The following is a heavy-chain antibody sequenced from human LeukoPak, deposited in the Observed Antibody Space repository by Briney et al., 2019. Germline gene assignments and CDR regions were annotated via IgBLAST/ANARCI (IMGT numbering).Heavy chain of an antibody. J-gene: IGHJ4*02. D-gene: IGHD4-11*01. V-gene: IGHV4-38-2*01. CDR1: GYSISSGYY. CDR3: ARGQSNFGIDY. Sequence: PSETLSLTCAVSGYSISSGYYWGWVRQPPGRGLEWIGSMYHSGSTYYNPSFNSRVTISVDTSKNQLSLKLYSVTAADTAVYYCARGQSNFGIDYWGQGTLVTVSS. CDR2: MYHSGST.